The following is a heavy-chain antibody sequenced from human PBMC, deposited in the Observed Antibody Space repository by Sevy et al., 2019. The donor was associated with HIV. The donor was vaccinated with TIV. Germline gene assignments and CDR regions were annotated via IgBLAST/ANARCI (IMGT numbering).Heavy chain of an antibody. J-gene: IGHJ4*02. CDR3: ARAGYDYVWGSYRYPNY. D-gene: IGHD3-16*02. CDR2: INSDGSST. Sequence: GGSLRLSCAASGFTFSSYWMHWVRHAPGKGLVWVSRINSDGSSTSYADSVKGRFTISRDNAKNTLYLQMNSLRAEDTAVYYCARAGYDYVWGSYRYPNYWGQGTLVTVSS. V-gene: IGHV3-74*01. CDR1: GFTFSSYW.